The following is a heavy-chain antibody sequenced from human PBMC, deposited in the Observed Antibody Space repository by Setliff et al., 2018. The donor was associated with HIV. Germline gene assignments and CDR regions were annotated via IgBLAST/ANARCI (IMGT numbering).Heavy chain of an antibody. CDR1: GDTDFY. Sequence: LSLTCTVSGDTDFYWSWIRQSPGKGLEWIGYIHASGEANYNPSLKSRVTISLDTSKMQFSLRLTSVTAADTAVYYCATLDPSGGNFLAYWGQGTLVTVSS. J-gene: IGHJ4*02. CDR2: IHASGEA. V-gene: IGHV4-4*09. D-gene: IGHD2-21*02. CDR3: ATLDPSGGNFLAY.